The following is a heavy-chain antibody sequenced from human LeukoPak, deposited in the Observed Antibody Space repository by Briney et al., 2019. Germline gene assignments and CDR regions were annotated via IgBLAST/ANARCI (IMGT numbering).Heavy chain of an antibody. J-gene: IGHJ4*02. CDR3: ARGGGYSYGSFDY. D-gene: IGHD5-18*01. CDR1: GFTFRSYE. Sequence: GGSLRLSCEDSGFTFRSYEMNWVRQAPGKGLEWIAYLSSSGSAFSYADSVKGRFTISRDNAKNTLYLQMNSLRAEDTAVYYCARGGGYSYGSFDYWGQGTLVTVSS. V-gene: IGHV3-48*03. CDR2: LSSSGSAF.